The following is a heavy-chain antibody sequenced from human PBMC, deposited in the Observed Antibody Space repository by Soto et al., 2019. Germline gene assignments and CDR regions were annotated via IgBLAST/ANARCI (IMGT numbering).Heavy chain of an antibody. J-gene: IGHJ6*02. V-gene: IGHV1-46*01. Sequence: ASVKASCKASRCTFTNFYIHWLRQAPGQGLEWKEIINPSGGSTTCPQKFQGRVTMTRDTSTRTVNKELITLRSEDTAVYYCATSQLGRPLDGWGRGTTVAVSS. CDR2: INPSGGST. CDR1: RCTFTNFY. D-gene: IGHD2-15*01. CDR3: ATSQLGRPLDG.